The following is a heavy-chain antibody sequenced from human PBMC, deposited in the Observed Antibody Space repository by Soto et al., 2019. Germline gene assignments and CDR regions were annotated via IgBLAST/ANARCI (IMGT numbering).Heavy chain of an antibody. CDR3: ARDVRGVMVRGVIDAFDI. V-gene: IGHV1-18*01. D-gene: IGHD3-10*01. Sequence: ASVKVSCKASGYTFTSYGISWVRQAPGQGLEWMGWISAYNGNTNYAQKLQGRVTMTTDTSTSTAYMELRSLRSDDAAVYYCARDVRGVMVRGVIDAFDIWGQGTMVTVSS. J-gene: IGHJ3*02. CDR1: GYTFTSYG. CDR2: ISAYNGNT.